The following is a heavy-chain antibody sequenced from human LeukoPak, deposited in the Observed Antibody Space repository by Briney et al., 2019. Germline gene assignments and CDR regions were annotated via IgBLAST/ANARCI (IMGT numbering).Heavy chain of an antibody. CDR1: GFTFSSYG. D-gene: IGHD4-11*01. CDR3: AKGRFSNFDP. CDR2: ISGGGGGGST. Sequence: GGSLRLSCAAPGFTFSSYGMSWVRQAPGKGLEWVSAISGGGGGGSTNYADSVRGRFTISRDNSKNTLYLQMNSLRAEDTALYYCAKGRFSNFDPWGQGTLVTVSS. J-gene: IGHJ5*02. V-gene: IGHV3-23*01.